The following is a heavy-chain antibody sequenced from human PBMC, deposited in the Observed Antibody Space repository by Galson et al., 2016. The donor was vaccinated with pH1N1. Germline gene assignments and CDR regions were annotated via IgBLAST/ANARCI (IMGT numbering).Heavy chain of an antibody. J-gene: IGHJ4*02. CDR2: ISNTGTP. Sequence: ETLSLTCSVSDDFVNIHHWSWVRQPAGKGLEWLGQISNTGTPTYSHLLGGRLTLSLDTSKNQLSLKLESVTAADTAIYYCARVVWPVYGDPGNFDYWGQGILVTVSS. CDR3: ARVVWPVYGDPGNFDY. D-gene: IGHD4-17*01. V-gene: IGHV4-4*07. CDR1: DDFVNIHH.